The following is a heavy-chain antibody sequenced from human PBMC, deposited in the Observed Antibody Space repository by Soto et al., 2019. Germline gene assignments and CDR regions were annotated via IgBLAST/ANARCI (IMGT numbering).Heavy chain of an antibody. Sequence: GGSLRLSCAASGFTFSNAWMSWVRQAPGKGLEWVGHIKSKTDGGTTDYAAPVKGRFTISRDDSKNTLYLQMNSLKTEDTAVYYCTTFRIAAAGFDYWGQGTLVTVSS. V-gene: IGHV3-15*01. CDR2: IKSKTDGGTT. J-gene: IGHJ4*02. D-gene: IGHD6-13*01. CDR3: TTFRIAAAGFDY. CDR1: GFTFSNAW.